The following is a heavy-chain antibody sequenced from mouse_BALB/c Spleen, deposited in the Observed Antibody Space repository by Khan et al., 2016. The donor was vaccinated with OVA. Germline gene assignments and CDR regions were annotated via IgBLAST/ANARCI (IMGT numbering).Heavy chain of an antibody. D-gene: IGHD2-4*01. Sequence: QVQLKESGPELVKPGALVKISCKASGYTFTAYDINWVKQRPGQGLEWIGGFYPGVGVTRYNENFKGKATLTADKSSNTAYMQLSSLASEDSAVYFCARGGLRGVAMDYWGQGTSVSVSS. CDR2: FYPGVGVT. CDR1: GYTFTAYD. V-gene: IGHV1S56*01. CDR3: ARGGLRGVAMDY. J-gene: IGHJ4*01.